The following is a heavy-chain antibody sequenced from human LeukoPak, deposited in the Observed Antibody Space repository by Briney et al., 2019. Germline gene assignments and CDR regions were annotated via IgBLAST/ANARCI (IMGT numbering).Heavy chain of an antibody. V-gene: IGHV4-31*03. CDR2: IYYSGST. D-gene: IGHD3-9*01. CDR3: ATTPRYDILTGYYGGGGYFDY. J-gene: IGHJ4*02. CDR1: GGSISSGGYY. Sequence: PSQTLSLTCTVSGGSISSGGYYWSWIRQHPGKGLEWIRYIYYSGSTYYNPSLKSRVTISVDTSKNQFSLKLSSVTAADTAVYYCATTPRYDILTGYYGGGGYFDYWGQGTLVTVSS.